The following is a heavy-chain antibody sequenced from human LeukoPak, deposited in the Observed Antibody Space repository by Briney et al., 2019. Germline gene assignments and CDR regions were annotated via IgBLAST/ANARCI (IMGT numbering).Heavy chain of an antibody. V-gene: IGHV3-23*01. CDR3: AKDLGYSYGSFGSFDY. D-gene: IGHD5-18*01. J-gene: IGHJ4*02. Sequence: GGSLRLSCAASGFTFSSYAMSWVRQAPGKGLEWVSAISGSGGSTYYADSVKGRFTISRDNSKNTLYLQMNSLRAEDTAVYYYAKDLGYSYGSFGSFDYWGQGTLVTVSS. CDR1: GFTFSSYA. CDR2: ISGSGGST.